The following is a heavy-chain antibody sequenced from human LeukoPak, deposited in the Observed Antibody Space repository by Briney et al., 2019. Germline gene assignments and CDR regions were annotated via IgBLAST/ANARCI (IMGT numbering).Heavy chain of an antibody. CDR2: ISYDGGNK. D-gene: IGHD6-6*01. Sequence: GGSLRLSCAASGFTFSSYAMHWVRQAPGKGLEWVAVISYDGGNKYYADSVKGRFTISRDNSKNTLYLQMNSLRAEDTAVYYCAREGYSSSSYFDYWGQGTLVTVSS. CDR1: GFTFSSYA. V-gene: IGHV3-30*01. J-gene: IGHJ4*02. CDR3: AREGYSSSSYFDY.